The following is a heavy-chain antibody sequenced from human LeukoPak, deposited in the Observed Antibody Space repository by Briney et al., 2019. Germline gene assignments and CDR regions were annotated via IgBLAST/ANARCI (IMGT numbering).Heavy chain of an antibody. V-gene: IGHV1-18*01. CDR2: ISAYNGNT. CDR3: ARDVLWRGGGDAFDI. Sequence: ASVKVSCKASGYTFTSYGISWVRQAPGQGLEWMGWISAYNGNTNYAQKLQGRVTMTTDTSTSKAYMELRSLRTDDTAGDYCARDVLWRGGGDAFDIWGQETMVTVSS. D-gene: IGHD3-10*01. J-gene: IGHJ3*02. CDR1: GYTFTSYG.